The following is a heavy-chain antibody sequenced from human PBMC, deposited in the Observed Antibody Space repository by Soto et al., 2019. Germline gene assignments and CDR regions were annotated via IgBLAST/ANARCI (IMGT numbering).Heavy chain of an antibody. Sequence: QVHLVQSGAEVRKPGASVKVSCKGSGYTFTSYGIAWVRQAPGQGLEWMGWISAHNDNTNYAQKVQGRVNVTRDTSTSAAYMGLRNLRSDDTAVYYCARGRYGDYWGQGALVTVSS. V-gene: IGHV1-18*01. J-gene: IGHJ4*02. CDR3: ARGRYGDY. D-gene: IGHD1-1*01. CDR2: ISAHNDNT. CDR1: GYTFTSYG.